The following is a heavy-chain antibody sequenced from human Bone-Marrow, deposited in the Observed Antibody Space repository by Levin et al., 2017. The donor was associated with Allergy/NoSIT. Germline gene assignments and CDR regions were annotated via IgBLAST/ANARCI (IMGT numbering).Heavy chain of an antibody. D-gene: IGHD5-12*01. Sequence: ASVKVSCKASGGTFSSYAISWVRQAPGQGLEWMGGIIPIFGTANYAQKFQGRVTITADESTSTAYMERSSLRSEDTAVYYCARGGRSGYDRSDVWFDYWGQGTLVTVSS. CDR3: ARGGRSGYDRSDVWFDY. V-gene: IGHV1-69*13. CDR1: GGTFSSYA. CDR2: IIPIFGTA. J-gene: IGHJ4*02.